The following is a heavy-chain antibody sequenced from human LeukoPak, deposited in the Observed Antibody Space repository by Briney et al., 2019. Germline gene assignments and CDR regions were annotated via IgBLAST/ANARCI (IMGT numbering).Heavy chain of an antibody. CDR2: IYHSGST. D-gene: IGHD3-22*01. CDR3: ARVTDYYDSSGPDY. CDR1: GYSISSGYY. V-gene: IGHV4-38-2*02. Sequence: PSETLSLTCTVSGYSISSGYYWGWIRQPPGKGLDWIGSIYHSGSTYYNPSLKSRVTISVDTSKNQFSLKLSSVTATDTAVYYCARVTDYYDSSGPDYWGQGTLVIVSS. J-gene: IGHJ4*02.